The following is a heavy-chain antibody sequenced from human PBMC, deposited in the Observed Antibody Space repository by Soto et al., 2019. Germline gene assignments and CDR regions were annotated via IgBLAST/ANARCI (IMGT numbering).Heavy chain of an antibody. Sequence: GASVKVSCKASGYTFTSYGISWVRQAPGQGLEWMGWISAYNGNTNYAQKLQGRVTMTTDTSTSTAYMELRSLRSDDTAVYYCARDYQAEFLEWLPDYYYYGMDVWGQGTTVTVSS. V-gene: IGHV1-18*04. CDR3: ARDYQAEFLEWLPDYYYYGMDV. CDR2: ISAYNGNT. D-gene: IGHD3-3*01. J-gene: IGHJ6*02. CDR1: GYTFTSYG.